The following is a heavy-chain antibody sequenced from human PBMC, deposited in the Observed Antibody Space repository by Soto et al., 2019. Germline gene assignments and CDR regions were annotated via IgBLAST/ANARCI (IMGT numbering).Heavy chain of an antibody. CDR1: GFTFSNSA. V-gene: IGHV3-23*01. Sequence: EVRLLESGRGLVQPGGSLRLSCATSGFTFSNSAMSWVRQAPGKGLEWVSFISFSGGNTYYADSVKGRFTISGDNSKNSLYLQMNSLRAEATAAYYCAKATLPDNTGYVFDYWGQGTLVTVSS. D-gene: IGHD3-22*01. CDR2: ISFSGGNT. J-gene: IGHJ4*02. CDR3: AKATLPDNTGYVFDY.